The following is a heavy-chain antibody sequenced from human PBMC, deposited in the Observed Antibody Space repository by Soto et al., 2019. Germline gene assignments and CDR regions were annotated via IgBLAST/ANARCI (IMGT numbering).Heavy chain of an antibody. Sequence: ASVKVSCKASGFTFSNVAIQWVRQALGQGPQWMGWINAGNGNTRYSQKFQDRFTITRDTSAKTAYMELRSLTSEDTAVYFCARGRWVATSASYYFDKWGQGTPVTVAS. CDR1: GFTFSNVA. CDR3: ARGRWVATSASYYFDK. J-gene: IGHJ4*02. V-gene: IGHV1-3*01. D-gene: IGHD5-12*01. CDR2: INAGNGNT.